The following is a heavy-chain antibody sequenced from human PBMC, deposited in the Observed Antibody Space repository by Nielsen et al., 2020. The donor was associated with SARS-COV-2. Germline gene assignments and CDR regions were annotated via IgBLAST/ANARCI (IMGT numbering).Heavy chain of an antibody. Sequence: SETLSLTCTVSGGSISSSSYYWGWIRQPPGKGLEWIGSIYYSGSTYYNPSLKSRVTISVDTSKNQFSLKLSSVTAADTAVYYCARAIRITIFGVVGWFDPWGQGTLVTASS. D-gene: IGHD3-3*01. J-gene: IGHJ5*02. CDR2: IYYSGST. CDR1: GGSISSSSYY. V-gene: IGHV4-39*07. CDR3: ARAIRITIFGVVGWFDP.